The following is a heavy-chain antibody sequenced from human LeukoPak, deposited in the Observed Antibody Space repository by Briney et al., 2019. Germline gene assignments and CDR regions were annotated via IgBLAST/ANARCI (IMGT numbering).Heavy chain of an antibody. CDR1: GGSINSSNFY. CDR2: IYSFGNT. V-gene: IGHV4-39*07. CDR3: ARGRFSSSWSGNWFDP. D-gene: IGHD6-13*01. Sequence: SETLSLTCTVSGGSINSSNFYWGWIRQPPGKGLEWIGTIYSFGNTYCNPSLKSRLTISVDTSKNQFSLKLSSVTAADTAVYYCARGRFSSSWSGNWFDPWGQGTLVTVSS. J-gene: IGHJ5*02.